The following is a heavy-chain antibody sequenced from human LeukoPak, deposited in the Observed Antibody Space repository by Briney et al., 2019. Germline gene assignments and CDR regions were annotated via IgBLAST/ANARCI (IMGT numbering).Heavy chain of an antibody. CDR1: GFSFGNYW. J-gene: IGHJ4*02. CDR3: ADLGYCSGGSCSSTDSY. V-gene: IGHV3-74*01. D-gene: IGHD2-15*01. Sequence: GGSLRLSCAASGFSFGNYWMHWVRQAPGKGLVWVSRINSDGSTTDYADSVKGRFTISRDNAKNTLYLQMNSLRAEDTAVYYCADLGYCSGGSCSSTDSYWGQGTLVTVSS. CDR2: INSDGSTT.